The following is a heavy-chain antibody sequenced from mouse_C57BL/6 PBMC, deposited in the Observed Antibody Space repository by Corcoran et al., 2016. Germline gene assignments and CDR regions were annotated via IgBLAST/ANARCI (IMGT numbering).Heavy chain of an antibody. CDR1: GYTFTTYG. J-gene: IGHJ1*03. V-gene: IGHV9-3*01. CDR3: VRDSNWYFDV. CDR2: INTYSGVP. Sequence: QIQLVQSGPELKKPGETVKISCKASGYTFTTYGMSWVKQTPGKGLKWVGWINTYSGVPTYADDFKGRFALSLETSASTAYLQINNLKNEDTATYFCVRDSNWYFDVWGTGTTVTVSS. D-gene: IGHD2-5*01.